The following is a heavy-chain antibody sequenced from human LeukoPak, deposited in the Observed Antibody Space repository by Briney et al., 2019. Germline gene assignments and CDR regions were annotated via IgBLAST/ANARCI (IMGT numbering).Heavy chain of an antibody. D-gene: IGHD2-2*01. CDR1: EFTFSSYS. CDR2: ITSSSSYI. V-gene: IGHV3-21*01. Sequence: GGSLRLSCVASEFTFSSYSMNWVRQAPGKGLEWVSSITSSSSYIYYADSVKGRFTISRDNAKNSLYLQMNSLRAEDTAVYYCARRYCSSTSCFLSMDVWGQGTTVTVSS. CDR3: ARRYCSSTSCFLSMDV. J-gene: IGHJ6*02.